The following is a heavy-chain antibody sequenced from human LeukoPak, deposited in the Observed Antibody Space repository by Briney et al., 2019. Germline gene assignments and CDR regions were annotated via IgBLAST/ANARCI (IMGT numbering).Heavy chain of an antibody. CDR2: INHSGST. J-gene: IGHJ3*02. CDR1: GGSLSGYY. V-gene: IGHV4-34*01. D-gene: IGHD7-27*01. Sequence: PSETLSLTCAVYGGSLSGYYWSWIRQPPGKGLEWIGEINHSGSTNYNPSLKSRVTISVDTSKNQFSLKLSSVTAADTAVYYCARERGDRDTFDIWGQGTMVTVSS. CDR3: ARERGDRDTFDI.